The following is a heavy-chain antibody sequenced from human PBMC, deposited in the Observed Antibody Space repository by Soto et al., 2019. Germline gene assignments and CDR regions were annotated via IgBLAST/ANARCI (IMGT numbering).Heavy chain of an antibody. CDR2: ISGSGGST. V-gene: IGHV3-23*01. D-gene: IGHD3-10*01. CDR1: GFTFSSYA. Sequence: GGSLRLSCAASGFTFSSYAMSWVRQAPGKGLEWVSAISGSGGSTYYADSVKGRFTISRDNSKNTLYLQMNSLRAEDTAVYYCAKMATPPIMVRGAPRGDWFDPWGQGTLVTVSS. CDR3: AKMATPPIMVRGAPRGDWFDP. J-gene: IGHJ5*02.